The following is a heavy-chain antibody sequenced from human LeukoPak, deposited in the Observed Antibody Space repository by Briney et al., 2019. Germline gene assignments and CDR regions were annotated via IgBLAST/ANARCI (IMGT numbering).Heavy chain of an antibody. J-gene: IGHJ4*02. CDR1: GGSITSDY. V-gene: IGHV4-4*07. Sequence: KPSETLSLTCTVSGGSITSDYWSWIRQPAGKGLEWVGRMFPSGSTNYNPSLKSRVTMSVDTSKNQFSLNLSSVTAADTAVYYCAGSGGLANTGAVFDYWGQGTLVTVSS. D-gene: IGHD3-10*01. CDR2: MFPSGST. CDR3: AGSGGLANTGAVFDY.